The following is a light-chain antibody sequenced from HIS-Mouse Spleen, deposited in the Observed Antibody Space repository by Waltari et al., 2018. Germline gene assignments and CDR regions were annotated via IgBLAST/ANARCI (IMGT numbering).Light chain of an antibody. CDR3: SSYTSSSTLV. CDR2: DVS. J-gene: IGLJ3*02. V-gene: IGLV2-14*03. Sequence: QSALTQPASVSVSPGQSITIPCTGTSSSVGGYHYVSWYQQHPGKAPKLMIYDVSNRPSGVSNRFSGSKSGNTASLTISGLQAEDEADYYCSSYTSSSTLVFGGGTKLTVL. CDR1: SSSVGGYHY.